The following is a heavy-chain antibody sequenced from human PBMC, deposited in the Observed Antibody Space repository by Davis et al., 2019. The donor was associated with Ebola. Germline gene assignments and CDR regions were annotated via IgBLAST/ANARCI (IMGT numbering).Heavy chain of an antibody. CDR3: ARGGYFDWLTRWHYYGMDV. CDR2: MNPNSENT. CDR1: GYTFTTYD. V-gene: IGHV1-8*01. D-gene: IGHD3-9*01. Sequence: AASVKVSCKASGYTFTTYDIHWVRQATGQGLEWMGGMNPNSENTGYAQKFQGRVTLTRSTSISTAYMELGSLRSDDTAVFYCARGGYFDWLTRWHYYGMDVWGQGTTVTVSS. J-gene: IGHJ6*02.